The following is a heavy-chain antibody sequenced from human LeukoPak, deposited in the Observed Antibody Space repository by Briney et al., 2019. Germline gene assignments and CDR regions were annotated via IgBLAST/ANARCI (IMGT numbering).Heavy chain of an antibody. CDR3: ARFAAGGSYYYYMDV. D-gene: IGHD6-25*01. V-gene: IGHV3-66*01. J-gene: IGHJ6*03. CDR2: IYSGGST. CDR1: GFTVTNDY. Sequence: PGGSLRLSCAVSGFTVTNDYMNWVRQAPGKGLEWVSIIYSGGSTYYADSVKGRFTISRDNAKNSLYLQMNSLRADDTAVYYCARFAAGGSYYYYMDVWGKGTTVTVSS.